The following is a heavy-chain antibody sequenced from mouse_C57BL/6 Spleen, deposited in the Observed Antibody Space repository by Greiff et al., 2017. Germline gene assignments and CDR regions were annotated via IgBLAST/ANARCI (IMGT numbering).Heavy chain of an antibody. CDR3: ARSPITLYFDY. CDR2: IDPSDSYT. J-gene: IGHJ2*01. CDR1: GYTFTSYW. D-gene: IGHD1-3*01. V-gene: IGHV1-50*01. Sequence: QVQLKQPGAELVKPGASVKLSCKASGYTFTSYWMQWVKQRPGQGLEWIGEIDPSDSYTNYNQKFKGKATLTVDTPSSTAYMQLSSLTSEDSAVYYCARSPITLYFDYWGQGTTLTVSS.